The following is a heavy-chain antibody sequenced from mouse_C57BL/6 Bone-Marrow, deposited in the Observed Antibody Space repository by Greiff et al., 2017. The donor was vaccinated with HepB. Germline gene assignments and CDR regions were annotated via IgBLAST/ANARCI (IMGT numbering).Heavy chain of an antibody. J-gene: IGHJ3*01. V-gene: IGHV1-9*01. Sequence: VQLQESGAELMKPGASVKLSCKATGYTFTGYWIEWVKQRPGHGLEWIGEILPGSGSTNYNEKFKSKATLTVDTSSSTAYMQLSSLTSEDSAVYYCARRDSNYTWFAYWGQGTLVTVSA. CDR2: ILPGSGST. D-gene: IGHD2-5*01. CDR3: ARRDSNYTWFAY. CDR1: GYTFTGYW.